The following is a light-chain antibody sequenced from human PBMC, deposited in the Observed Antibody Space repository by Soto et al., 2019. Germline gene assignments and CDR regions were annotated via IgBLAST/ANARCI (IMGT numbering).Light chain of an antibody. CDR3: QQYNSWT. V-gene: IGKV1-5*03. J-gene: IGKJ1*01. CDR2: KSS. CDR1: QRISHW. Sequence: DIQMTQSPSTLSASVGDRVTITCRASQRISHWLAWYQQKPGKAPKLLIYKSSTLESGVPSRFSGSGSGTEFTLTISSLQPDDFATYYCQQYNSWTFGQGTKVAIK.